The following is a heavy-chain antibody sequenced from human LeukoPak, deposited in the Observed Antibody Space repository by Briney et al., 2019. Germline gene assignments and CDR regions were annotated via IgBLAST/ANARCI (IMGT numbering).Heavy chain of an antibody. D-gene: IGHD3-9*01. V-gene: IGHV1-3*03. CDR3: ARDREFYDILTGYFVSYAFDI. CDR1: GYTFTSYA. CDR2: INAGNGNT. J-gene: IGHJ3*02. Sequence: ASVKVSCKASGYTFTSYAMHWVRQAPGQRLEWMGWINAGNGNTKYSQEFQGRVTITRDTSASTAYMELSSLRSEDLAVYYCARDREFYDILTGYFVSYAFDIWGQGTMVTVSS.